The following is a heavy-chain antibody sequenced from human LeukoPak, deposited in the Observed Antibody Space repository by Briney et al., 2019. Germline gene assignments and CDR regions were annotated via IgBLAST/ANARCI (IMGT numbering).Heavy chain of an antibody. V-gene: IGHV7-4-1*02. CDR1: GYTFTSYA. J-gene: IGHJ4*02. CDR2: ISTNTGNP. CDR3: ARGMQLGGESADY. Sequence: HVASVKVSCKASGYTFTSYAMNWVRQAPGQGLEWMGWISTNTGNPTYAQGFTGRFVFSLDTSVSTAYLQISSLKAEDTAVYYCARGMQLGGESADYWGQGTLVTVSS. D-gene: IGHD6-13*01.